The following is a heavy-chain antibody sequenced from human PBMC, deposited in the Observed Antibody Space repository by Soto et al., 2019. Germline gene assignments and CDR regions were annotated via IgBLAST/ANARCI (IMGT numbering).Heavy chain of an antibody. CDR3: ARVPGELHLLDAFDV. CDR2: ISTYNVNT. Sequence: QIQLVQSGGEVKKPGASVNVSCKASGYTFTNYGIAWVRQAPGQGLEWMGWISTYNVNTIYAKNFQDRVTMTTDTSTSTAYMELKSLTSDDTAVYYCARVPGELHLLDAFDVWGQGTMLTVSS. CDR1: GYTFTNYG. V-gene: IGHV1-18*01. D-gene: IGHD1-7*01. J-gene: IGHJ3*01.